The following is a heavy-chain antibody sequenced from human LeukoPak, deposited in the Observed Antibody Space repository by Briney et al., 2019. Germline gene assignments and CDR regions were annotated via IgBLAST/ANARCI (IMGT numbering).Heavy chain of an antibody. J-gene: IGHJ3*02. V-gene: IGHV3-30*02. D-gene: IGHD6-13*01. Sequence: PGGSLRLSCAASGFTFSSYGMHWVRQAPGKGLEWVAFIRYDGSNKYYADSVKGRFTISRDNAKNSLYLQMNSLRAEDTAVYYCAREGPARTQAGSDAFDIWGQGTMVTVSS. CDR3: AREGPARTQAGSDAFDI. CDR1: GFTFSSYG. CDR2: IRYDGSNK.